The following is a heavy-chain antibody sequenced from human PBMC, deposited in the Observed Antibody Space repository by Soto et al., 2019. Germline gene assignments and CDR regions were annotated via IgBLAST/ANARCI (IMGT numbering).Heavy chain of an antibody. D-gene: IGHD6-19*01. CDR1: GLTFSDFG. CDR3: ATDAQWLVDPYYVDY. V-gene: IGHV3-30*03. Sequence: QVQLVESGGGVVQPGRSLRLSCAASGLTFSDFGMHWVRQTPGRGLEWVAFISYDGTKKDYAGSLKGRFTISRDNSRNTVVLQMSSLSPEDTAVYYCATDAQWLVDPYYVDYWGQGALVTVSS. CDR2: ISYDGTKK. J-gene: IGHJ4*02.